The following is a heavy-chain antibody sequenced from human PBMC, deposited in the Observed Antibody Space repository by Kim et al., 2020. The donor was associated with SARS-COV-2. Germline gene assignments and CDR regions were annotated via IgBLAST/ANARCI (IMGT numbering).Heavy chain of an antibody. V-gene: IGHV3-48*02. CDR1: GFTFSSYS. CDR3: ARDLFRYYYGSGANYGMEV. Sequence: GGSLRLSCAASGFTFSSYSMNWVRQAPGKGLEWVSYISSSSSTIYYADSVKGRFTISRDNAKNSLYLQMNSLRDEDTAVYYCARDLFRYYYGSGANYGMEVWGQGTTVTVSS. CDR2: ISSSSSTI. J-gene: IGHJ6*02. D-gene: IGHD3-10*01.